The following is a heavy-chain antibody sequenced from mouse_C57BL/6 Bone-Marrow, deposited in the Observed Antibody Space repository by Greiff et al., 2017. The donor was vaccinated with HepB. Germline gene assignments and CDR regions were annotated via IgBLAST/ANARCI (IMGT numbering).Heavy chain of an antibody. CDR2: IDPSDSYT. CDR1: GYTFTSYW. J-gene: IGHJ2*01. Sequence: VQLQQPGAELVRPGTSVKLSCKASGYTFTSYWMHWVKQRPGQGLEWIGVIDPSDSYTNYNQKFKGKATLTVDTSSSTSYMQLSRLTSEDSAVYYCAPLYSNYVGYWGQGTTLTVSS. V-gene: IGHV1-59*01. CDR3: APLYSNYVGY. D-gene: IGHD2-5*01.